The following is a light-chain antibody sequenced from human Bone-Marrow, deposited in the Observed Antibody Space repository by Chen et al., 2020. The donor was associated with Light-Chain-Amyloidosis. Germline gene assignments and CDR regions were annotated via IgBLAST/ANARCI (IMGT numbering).Light chain of an antibody. V-gene: IGKV3-20*01. Sequence: EIVLTQSPGTLSLSPGEGANLSCRTSQTISSNYLTWYQQTFGQAPRLLIYGSSSRATGIPAMFTGSGSGTDFTLTINRLEPEDFAMYYCQQYGTSPLTFGGGTKVEIK. J-gene: IGKJ4*01. CDR1: QTISSNY. CDR3: QQYGTSPLT. CDR2: GSS.